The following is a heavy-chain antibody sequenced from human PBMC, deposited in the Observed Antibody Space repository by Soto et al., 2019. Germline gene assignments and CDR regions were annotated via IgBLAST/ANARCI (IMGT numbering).Heavy chain of an antibody. CDR2: INHSGST. CDR1: GGSFSGYY. CDR3: AKDLGVYSSGWYTGIDP. Sequence: SETLSHTCAVYGGSFSGYYWSWIRQPPGKGLEWIGEINHSGSTNYNPSLKSRVTISVDTSKNQFSLKLSSVTAADTAVYYCAKDLGVYSSGWYTGIDPWGQGTLVTVSS. D-gene: IGHD6-19*01. J-gene: IGHJ5*02. V-gene: IGHV4-34*01.